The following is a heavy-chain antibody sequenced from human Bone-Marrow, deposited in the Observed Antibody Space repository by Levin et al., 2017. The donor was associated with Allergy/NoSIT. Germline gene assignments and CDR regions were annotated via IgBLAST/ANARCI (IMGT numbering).Heavy chain of an antibody. CDR2: LSTGSTYI. J-gene: IGHJ4*02. CDR1: GFRFGDFS. CDR3: VRDAYSSSNFDL. D-gene: IGHD6-13*01. Sequence: TGESLKISCAATGFRFGDFSMNWVRQAPGKGLEWVSSLSTGSTYIHYADSMKGRFTISRDNAKNSLFLQMNGLRADDTAVYYCVRDAYSSSNFDLWGQGTLVTVSS. V-gene: IGHV3-21*01.